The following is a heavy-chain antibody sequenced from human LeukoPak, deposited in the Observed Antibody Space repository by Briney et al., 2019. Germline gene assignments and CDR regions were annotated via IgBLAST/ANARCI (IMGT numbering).Heavy chain of an antibody. V-gene: IGHV4-30-4*08. CDR1: GGSISSGDYY. J-gene: IGHJ4*02. CDR3: ARADDSSGNFDY. D-gene: IGHD3-22*01. CDR2: IYYSGST. Sequence: PSETLSLTCTVSGGSISSGDYYWSWIRQPPGKGLEWIGYIYYSGSTYYNPSLKSRVTISVDTSKNQFSLKLSSVTAADTAVYYCARADDSSGNFDYWGQGTLVTVSS.